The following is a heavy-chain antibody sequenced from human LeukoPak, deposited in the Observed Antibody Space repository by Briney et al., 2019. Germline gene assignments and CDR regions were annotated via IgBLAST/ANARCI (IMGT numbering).Heavy chain of an antibody. V-gene: IGHV3-48*04. CDR2: ISSSSSTI. J-gene: IGHJ3*02. CDR1: GFTFSSYS. Sequence: PGGSLRLSCAASGFTFSSYSMNWVRQAPGKGLEWVSYISSSSSTIYYADSVKGRFIISRDNAKNSLYLQMNSLRAEDTAVYYCAIGYLLGAFGIWGQGTMVTVSS. D-gene: IGHD7-27*01. CDR3: AIGYLLGAFGI.